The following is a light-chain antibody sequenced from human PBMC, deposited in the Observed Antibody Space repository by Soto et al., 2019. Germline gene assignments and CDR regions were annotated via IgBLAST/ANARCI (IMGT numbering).Light chain of an antibody. V-gene: IGKV1-39*01. CDR2: AAS. Sequence: DIQMTQSPSSLSASVGDRLTITCRASQGISTYLNWYQQKPGKAPKLLIYAASTLQSGVPSGFSGSGSETDFTLTISSLQPEDFASYSCQQNYSATWTFGQGTKVDIK. J-gene: IGKJ1*01. CDR3: QQNYSATWT. CDR1: QGISTY.